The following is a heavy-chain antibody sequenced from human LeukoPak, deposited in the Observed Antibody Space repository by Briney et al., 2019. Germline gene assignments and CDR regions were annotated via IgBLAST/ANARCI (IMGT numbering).Heavy chain of an antibody. V-gene: IGHV4-59*01. D-gene: IGHD3-10*01. CDR3: ARHFMVRGVIHFDY. CDR1: GGSISSYY. Sequence: SKTLSLTCTVSGGSISSYYWSWIRQPPGKGLEWIGYIYYSGSTNYNPSLKSRVTISVDTSKNQFSLKLSSVTAADTAVYYCARHFMVRGVIHFDYWGQGTLVTVSS. J-gene: IGHJ4*02. CDR2: IYYSGST.